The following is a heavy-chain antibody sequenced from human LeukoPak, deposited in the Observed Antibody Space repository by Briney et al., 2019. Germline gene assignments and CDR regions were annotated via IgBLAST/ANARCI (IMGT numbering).Heavy chain of an antibody. V-gene: IGHV3-33*01. CDR1: GFPFSSYG. CDR2: IWHDASNT. Sequence: GGSLRLSCAASGFPFSSYGMHWVRQAPGKGLESVAVIWHDASNTYYVDSVRGRFTISRDNSKNMLYLQLNSLRAEDTAVYYSARAGPQGFGVDVWGQGTTVIVSS. J-gene: IGHJ6*02. CDR3: ARAGPQGFGVDV.